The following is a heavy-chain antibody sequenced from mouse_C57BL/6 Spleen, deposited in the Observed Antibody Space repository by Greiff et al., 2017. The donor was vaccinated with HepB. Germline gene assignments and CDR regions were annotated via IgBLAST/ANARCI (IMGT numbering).Heavy chain of an antibody. V-gene: IGHV1-69*01. CDR3: AIGNYGYFDV. CDR1: GYTFTSYW. D-gene: IGHD2-1*01. CDR2: IDPSDSYT. J-gene: IGHJ1*03. Sequence: VQLQQSGAELVMPGASVKLSCKASGYTFTSYWMHWVKQRPGQGLEWIGEIDPSDSYTNYNQKFKGKSTLTVDKSSSTAYMQLSSLTSEDSAVYYCAIGNYGYFDVWGTGTTVTVSS.